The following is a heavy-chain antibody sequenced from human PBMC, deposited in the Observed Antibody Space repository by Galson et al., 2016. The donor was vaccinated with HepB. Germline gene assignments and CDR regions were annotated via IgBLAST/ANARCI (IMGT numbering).Heavy chain of an antibody. Sequence: SVKVSCKASGYTFTDYYVHWVRQAPGQGPEWMGWINFKSGGTNFAPNFQGRVTMTRDTSISTAYMELGRLRLDDSAVYYCTRGIIGGYDFDYWGQGTLVAVAS. CDR2: INFKSGGT. CDR3: TRGIIGGYDFDY. V-gene: IGHV1-2*02. D-gene: IGHD3-16*01. J-gene: IGHJ4*02. CDR1: GYTFTDYY.